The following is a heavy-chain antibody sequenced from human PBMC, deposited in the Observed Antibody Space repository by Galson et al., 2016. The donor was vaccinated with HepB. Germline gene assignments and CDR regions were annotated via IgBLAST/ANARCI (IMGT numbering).Heavy chain of an antibody. Sequence: SETLSLTCTVSGVSISSYSWSWIRQPPGKGLEWIGYIYYSGSTNYNPPLKSRVTISVDTSKNQFSLKLTSVTTADTAVYYCARTPSRGGMDVWGQGTTVTVSS. CDR1: GVSISSYS. J-gene: IGHJ6*02. CDR3: ARTPSRGGMDV. V-gene: IGHV4-59*01. D-gene: IGHD3-10*01. CDR2: IYYSGST.